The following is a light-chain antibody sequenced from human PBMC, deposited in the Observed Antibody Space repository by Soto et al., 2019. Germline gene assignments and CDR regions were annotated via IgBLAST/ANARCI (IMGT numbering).Light chain of an antibody. Sequence: EIVLTQSPDTLSLSPGERATLSCRASQSVSSSYFAWYQQKPGQAPRLLIHSSYTRATGIPDRFGGSGSGTDFTLTISRLEPEDFAVYYCQQYSRSPWTFGQGTKVDI. CDR1: QSVSSSY. J-gene: IGKJ1*01. CDR2: SSY. CDR3: QQYSRSPWT. V-gene: IGKV3-20*01.